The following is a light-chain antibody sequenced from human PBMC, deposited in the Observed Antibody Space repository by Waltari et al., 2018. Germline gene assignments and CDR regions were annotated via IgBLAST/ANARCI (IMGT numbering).Light chain of an antibody. CDR1: SSDIWSYNL. CDR2: EGS. V-gene: IGLV2-23*03. Sequence: QSALTQPASVSGSPGQSITISCTGTSSDIWSYNLVSWYQQHPGNAPKLLIYEGSKRPAGVSNRFSGSKSGNTASLTISGLQTEDEADYYCCSYAGSSIFVVFGGGTKLTVL. CDR3: CSYAGSSIFVV. J-gene: IGLJ2*01.